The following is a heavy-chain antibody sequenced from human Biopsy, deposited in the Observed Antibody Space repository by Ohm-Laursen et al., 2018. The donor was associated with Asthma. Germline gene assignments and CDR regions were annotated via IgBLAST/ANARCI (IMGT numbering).Heavy chain of an antibody. CDR1: GFTVSGDH. D-gene: IGHD6-19*01. J-gene: IGHJ4*02. Sequence: LRLSCTASGFTVSGDHMFWVRQAPGKGLEWVSVIYSGGTSHTADSVRGRFTISRDFSKNTLHLQMHRLRVEDTAVYYCARGDSSGWSHYYFDYWGQGTLVTVSS. CDR3: ARGDSSGWSHYYFDY. CDR2: IYSGGTS. V-gene: IGHV3-53*01.